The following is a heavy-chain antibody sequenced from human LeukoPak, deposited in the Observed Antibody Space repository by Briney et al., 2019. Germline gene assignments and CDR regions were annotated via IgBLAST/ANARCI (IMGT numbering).Heavy chain of an antibody. D-gene: IGHD6-19*01. V-gene: IGHV3-21*01. CDR3: ARDSSGWYVDY. J-gene: IGHJ4*02. CDR1: EFTFSSYS. Sequence: GGSLRLSCAASEFTFSSYSMNWVRQAPGEGLEWVSSISSSSSYIYYADSVKGRFTVSRDNAKNSLYLQMNSLRAEDTAVYYCARDSSGWYVDYWGQGTLVTVSS. CDR2: ISSSSSYI.